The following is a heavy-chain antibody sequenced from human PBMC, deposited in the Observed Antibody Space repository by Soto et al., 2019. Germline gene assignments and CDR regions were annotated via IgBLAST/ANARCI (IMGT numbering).Heavy chain of an antibody. CDR2: TYYRSKWFN. D-gene: IGHD6-13*01. CDR1: GDSVSSDSVV. V-gene: IGHV6-1*01. Sequence: QSQTLSLTCAISGDSVSSDSVVWNWIRQSPARGLEWLGRTYYRSKWFNDYAVSVKSRITINPDTSKNQFSLQLNSVTPEDTAVYYCAREKGRQLVRGYFDYWGQGTLVTVSS. J-gene: IGHJ4*02. CDR3: AREKGRQLVRGYFDY.